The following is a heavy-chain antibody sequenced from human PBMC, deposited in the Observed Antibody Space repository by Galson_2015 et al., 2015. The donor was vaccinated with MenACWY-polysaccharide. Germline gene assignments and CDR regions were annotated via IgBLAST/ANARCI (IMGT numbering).Heavy chain of an antibody. CDR1: GGSISSSSYY. V-gene: IGHV4-39*01. CDR2: IYYSGST. Sequence: SETLSLTCTVSGGSISSSSYYWGWIRQPPGKGLEWIGSIYYSGSTYSNPSLKSRVTISVDTSKNQFSLKLRSVTAADTAVYYCLYASTYRYIFDYWGQGTLVTVSS. J-gene: IGHJ4*02. CDR3: LYASTYRYIFDY. D-gene: IGHD2/OR15-2a*01.